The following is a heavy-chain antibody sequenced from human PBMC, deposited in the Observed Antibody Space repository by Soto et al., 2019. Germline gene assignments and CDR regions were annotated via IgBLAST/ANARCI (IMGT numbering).Heavy chain of an antibody. V-gene: IGHV6-1*01. D-gene: IGHD3-22*01. CDR2: TYYRSKWYN. CDR3: ARDRNYYDSSGYHNWFAP. CDR1: GDSVSSNSAA. Sequence: PSQTLSLTCAISGDSVSSNSAAWNWIRQSPSRSLEWLGRTYYRSKWYNDYAVSVKSRITINPDTSKNRFSLQLNSVTPEDPAVYYCARDRNYYDSSGYHNWFAPWGQGTLVTVSS. J-gene: IGHJ5*02.